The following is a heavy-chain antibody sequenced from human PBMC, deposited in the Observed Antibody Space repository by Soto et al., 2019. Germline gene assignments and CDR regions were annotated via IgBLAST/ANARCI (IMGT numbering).Heavy chain of an antibody. J-gene: IGHJ3*02. CDR2: IIPILGIA. V-gene: IGHV1-69*02. CDR3: ARQAGPPRPFDI. CDR1: GGTFSSYT. D-gene: IGHD6-13*01. Sequence: QVQLVQSGAEVKKPGSSVKVSCKASGGTFSSYTISWVRQAPGQGLEWMGRIIPILGIANYAQKFQGRVTITADKSTSTAYMELSSLRSEDTAVYYCARQAGPPRPFDIWGQGTMVTVSS.